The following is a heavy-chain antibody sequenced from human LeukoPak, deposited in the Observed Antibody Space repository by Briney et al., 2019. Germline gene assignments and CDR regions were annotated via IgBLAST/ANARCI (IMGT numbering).Heavy chain of an antibody. D-gene: IGHD6-19*01. V-gene: IGHV3-48*01. J-gene: IGHJ4*02. CDR2: ISSSSSTI. CDR1: GFTFSSYS. Sequence: PGGSLRLSCAASGFTFSSYSMNWVRQAPGKGLEWVSYISSSSSTIYYADSVKGRFTISRDNAKNSLYLQMNSLRAEDTAVYYCAREIAVAGRHFDYWGQGTLVTVSS. CDR3: AREIAVAGRHFDY.